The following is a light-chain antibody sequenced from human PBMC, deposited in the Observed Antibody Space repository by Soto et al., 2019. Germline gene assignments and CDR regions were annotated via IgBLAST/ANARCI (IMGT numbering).Light chain of an antibody. CDR2: GAS. Sequence: DIQMTQSPSSLSASVGDRVTITCRASQSITTYLNWYQHKPGKAPKLLIYGASSLQSGVPSRFSGSGSGTEFTLTINSLQPEDFATYYCQESYSTPLITFGQGTRLEIK. CDR1: QSITTY. V-gene: IGKV1-39*01. J-gene: IGKJ5*01. CDR3: QESYSTPLIT.